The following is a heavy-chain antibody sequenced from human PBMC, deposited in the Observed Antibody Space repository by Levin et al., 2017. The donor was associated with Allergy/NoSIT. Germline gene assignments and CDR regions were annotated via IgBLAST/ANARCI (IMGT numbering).Heavy chain of an antibody. CDR3: ARDLAAAGTNYGMDV. J-gene: IGHJ6*02. V-gene: IGHV1-69*01. CDR2: ITPIFGTA. CDR1: GGTFSSYA. Sequence: KISCKASGGTFSSYAISWVRQAPGQGLEWMGGITPIFGTANYAQKFQGRVTITADESTSTAYMELSSLRSEDTAVYYCARDLAAAGTNYGMDVWGQGTTVTVSS. D-gene: IGHD6-13*01.